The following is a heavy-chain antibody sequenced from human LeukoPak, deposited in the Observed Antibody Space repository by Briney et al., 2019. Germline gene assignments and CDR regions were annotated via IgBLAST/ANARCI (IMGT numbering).Heavy chain of an antibody. V-gene: IGHV1-69*13. CDR2: IIPIFGTA. CDR3: ARGWDYDSGGRPTAYVY. Sequence: SVKVSCKASGGTFSNYAINWVRQAPGQGLEWMGGIIPIFGTANYAQKFQGKVTITADESTSTAYMELSSLRSEDTAIYFCARGWDYDSGGRPTAYVYWGQGTLVSVSS. D-gene: IGHD3-22*01. J-gene: IGHJ4*02. CDR1: GGTFSNYA.